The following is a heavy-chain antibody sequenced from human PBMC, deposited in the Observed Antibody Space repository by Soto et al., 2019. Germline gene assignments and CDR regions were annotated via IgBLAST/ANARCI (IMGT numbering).Heavy chain of an antibody. CDR3: ARDVGIVVTAIPDY. J-gene: IGHJ4*02. D-gene: IGHD2-21*02. V-gene: IGHV3-74*01. CDR1: GFTFSSYW. CDR2: INSDGSST. Sequence: EVQLVDSGGGLVQAGGSLRLSCAASGFTFSSYWMHWVRQAPGKGLVWVSRINSDGSSTYYADSVKGPFTISRDNAKNTLSLQMNSLRPEDTAVYYCARDVGIVVTAIPDYCGQGTLVTVSS.